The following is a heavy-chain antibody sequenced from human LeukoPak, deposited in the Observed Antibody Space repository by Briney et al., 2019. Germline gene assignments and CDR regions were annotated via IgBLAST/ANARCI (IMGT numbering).Heavy chain of an antibody. J-gene: IGHJ4*02. D-gene: IGHD2-2*02. Sequence: PGGSLRLSCAASGLTFDDYAMHWVRQAPGKGLEGVSGISWNSGSIGYADSVKGRFTIARDNAKHSLYLQMNRLRAEATALYYCATEYCSRPSCYNSFDYWGQGTLVTVSS. CDR3: ATEYCSRPSCYNSFDY. CDR2: ISWNSGSI. CDR1: GLTFDDYA. V-gene: IGHV3-9*01.